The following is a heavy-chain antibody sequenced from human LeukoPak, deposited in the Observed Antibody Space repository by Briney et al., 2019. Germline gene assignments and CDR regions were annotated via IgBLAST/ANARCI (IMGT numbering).Heavy chain of an antibody. Sequence: GGSLRLSCAASGFTFSSYGMHWVRQAPGKGLEWVAVISYDGSNKYYADSVKGRFTISRDNSKNTLYLQMNSLRAEDTAVYYCARDKRIAVAEGYFDYWGQGTLVTVSS. D-gene: IGHD6-19*01. CDR1: GFTFSSYG. CDR3: ARDKRIAVAEGYFDY. CDR2: ISYDGSNK. J-gene: IGHJ4*02. V-gene: IGHV3-30*19.